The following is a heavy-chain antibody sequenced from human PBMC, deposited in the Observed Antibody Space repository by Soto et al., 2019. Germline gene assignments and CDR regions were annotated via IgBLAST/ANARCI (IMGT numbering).Heavy chain of an antibody. CDR2: INHSGST. Sequence: LSLTCAVYGGSLSGYYWSWIRQPPGKGLEWIGEINHSGSTNYNPSLKSRVTISVDTSKNQFSLKLSSVTAADTAVYYCARRLRFWYFDLWGRGTLVTVSS. CDR3: ARRLRFWYFDL. J-gene: IGHJ2*01. D-gene: IGHD5-12*01. V-gene: IGHV4-34*01. CDR1: GGSLSGYY.